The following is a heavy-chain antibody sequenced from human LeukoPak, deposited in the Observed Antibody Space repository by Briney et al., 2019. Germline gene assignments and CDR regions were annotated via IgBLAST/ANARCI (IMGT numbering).Heavy chain of an antibody. V-gene: IGHV3-7*02. CDR3: GYTNNCYH. Sequence: GESLRLSCVASGVTISGQRMNWGCQAPRQGLEWVANIKHDGSEEHYVDSVKGRFTITRDDGRNTVSLQMNSVRAEDAAVYYCGYTNNCYHWGQGTLVVVSS. J-gene: IGHJ4*02. CDR2: IKHDGSEE. CDR1: GVTISGQR. D-gene: IGHD3-16*02.